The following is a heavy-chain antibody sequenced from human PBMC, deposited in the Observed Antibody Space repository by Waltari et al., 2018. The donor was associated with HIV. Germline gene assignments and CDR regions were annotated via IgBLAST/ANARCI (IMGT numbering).Heavy chain of an antibody. CDR1: EFTFGSYA. D-gene: IGHD6-19*01. CDR2: ISCSGGST. V-gene: IGHV3-23*01. Sequence: EVQLLESGGGLVQPGGSLRLSCVASEFTFGSYAMSWVRQAPGKGRECVACISCSGGSTYSTDSVRGRLTISRDNSKNTLYLQMNSLRAEDTAVNYWATQTDFDSGWFNYWGQGTLVTVSS. J-gene: IGHJ4*02. CDR3: ATQTDFDSGWFNY.